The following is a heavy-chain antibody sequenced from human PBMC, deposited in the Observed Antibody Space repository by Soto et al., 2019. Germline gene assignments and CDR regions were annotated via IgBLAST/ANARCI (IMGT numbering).Heavy chain of an antibody. CDR1: GGSISSNNW. J-gene: IGHJ4*02. CDR3: ATRTSTHL. V-gene: IGHV4-4*02. Sequence: QVQLQESGPGLLKPSGTLSLTCAVSGGSISSNNWWTWVRQHPGKGLEWGGEIYHSGSTTYNPSLESRVTISLDRSQNPFSLNLYSVTASDTAVYAWATRTSTHLWGQGTLVTVSS. CDR2: IYHSGST.